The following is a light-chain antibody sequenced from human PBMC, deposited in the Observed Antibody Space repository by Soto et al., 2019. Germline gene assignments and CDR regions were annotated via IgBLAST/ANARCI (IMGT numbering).Light chain of an antibody. CDR1: QSISSW. CDR2: KAS. J-gene: IGKJ5*01. V-gene: IGKV1-5*03. CDR3: QQYDSYSPIT. Sequence: DIQMTQSPSTLSASVGDRVTITCRASQSISSWLAWYQQKPGKAPQLLIYKASNLESGVPSRFSGSGSGTEFTLTISSLQPDDFATYYCQQYDSYSPITFGQGTRLEIK.